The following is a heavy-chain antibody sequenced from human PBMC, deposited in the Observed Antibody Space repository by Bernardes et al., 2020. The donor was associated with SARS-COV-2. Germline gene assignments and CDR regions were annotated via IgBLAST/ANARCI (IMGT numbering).Heavy chain of an antibody. V-gene: IGHV3-11*05. CDR3: ARDQGRVIFGVGYNWFDP. Sequence: GGSLRLSCAASGFTFSDYYMSWIRQAPGKGLEWVSYISSSSSYTNYADSVKGRFTISRDNAKNSLYLQMNSLRAEDTAVYYCARDQGRVIFGVGYNWFDPWGQGTLVTVSS. J-gene: IGHJ5*02. CDR2: ISSSSSYT. CDR1: GFTFSDYY. D-gene: IGHD3-3*01.